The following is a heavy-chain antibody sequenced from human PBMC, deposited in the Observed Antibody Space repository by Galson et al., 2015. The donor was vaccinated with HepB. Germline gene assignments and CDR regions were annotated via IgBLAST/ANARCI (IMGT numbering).Heavy chain of an antibody. V-gene: IGHV1-24*01. CDR2: FDPEDGET. J-gene: IGHJ3*02. D-gene: IGHD2-8*01. CDR1: GYTLTELS. CDR3: ATASIVLMVYPDAFDI. Sequence: SVKVSCKVSGYTLTELSMHWVRQAPGKGLEWMGGFDPEDGETIYAQKFQGRVTMTEDTSTDTAYMELSSLRSEDTAVYYCATASIVLMVYPDAFDIWGQGTMVTVAS.